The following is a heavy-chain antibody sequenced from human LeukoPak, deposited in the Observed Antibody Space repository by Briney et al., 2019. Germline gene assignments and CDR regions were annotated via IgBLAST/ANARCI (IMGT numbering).Heavy chain of an antibody. V-gene: IGHV4-34*01. D-gene: IGHD2-2*01. CDR1: GGSFSGYY. Sequence: SETLSLTCAVHGGSFSGYYWSWIRQPPGKGLEWIGEINHSGSTNYNPSLKSRVTISVDTSKNQFSLKLSSVTAADTAVYYCARSPVRVRLHAFDIWGQGTMVTVSS. CDR2: INHSGST. CDR3: ARSPVRVRLHAFDI. J-gene: IGHJ3*02.